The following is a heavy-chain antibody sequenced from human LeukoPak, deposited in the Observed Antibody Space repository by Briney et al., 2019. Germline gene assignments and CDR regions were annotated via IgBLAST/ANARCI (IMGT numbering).Heavy chain of an antibody. CDR2: IYYSGST. CDR3: ARQIYYGSGSYYYYYMDV. V-gene: IGHV4-59*01. CDR1: GGAISSYY. D-gene: IGHD3-10*01. Sequence: SDTLSLTCTVSGGAISSYYWSWIRQPPGKGLEWIGYIYYSGSTNYNPSLKSRVTISVDTSKNQFSLKLSSVTAADTAVYYCARQIYYGSGSYYYYYMDVWGKGTTVTISS. J-gene: IGHJ6*03.